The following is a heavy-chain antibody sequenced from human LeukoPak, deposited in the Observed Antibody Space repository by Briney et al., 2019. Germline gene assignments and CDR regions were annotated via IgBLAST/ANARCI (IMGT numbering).Heavy chain of an antibody. CDR1: GFAFSTYA. V-gene: IGHV3-64D*06. Sequence: GGSLRLSCSASGFAFSTYAMHWVRQAPGKGLEYVSAISSNGLSIFYADSAKGRLTFSRDNSKNTLYLQMSSLRAEDTAVYYCVKGHVLSGNYYYFDYWGQGTLVTVNS. CDR3: VKGHVLSGNYYYFDY. CDR2: ISSNGLSI. J-gene: IGHJ4*02. D-gene: IGHD4-23*01.